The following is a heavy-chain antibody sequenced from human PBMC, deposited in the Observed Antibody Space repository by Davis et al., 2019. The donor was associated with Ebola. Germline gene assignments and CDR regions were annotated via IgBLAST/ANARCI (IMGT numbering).Heavy chain of an antibody. D-gene: IGHD6-19*01. V-gene: IGHV1-3*01. J-gene: IGHJ6*04. CDR2: INAGNGNT. CDR1: GYTFTNYA. Sequence: AASVKVSCKASGYTFTNYAIHWVRQAPGQRLEWLGWINAGNGNTKYSQKFEARITITRDTSASTVYMELSSLRSEDTAVYYCAKGGSGWPSDYSYGMGVWGKGTTVTVSS. CDR3: AKGGSGWPSDYSYGMGV.